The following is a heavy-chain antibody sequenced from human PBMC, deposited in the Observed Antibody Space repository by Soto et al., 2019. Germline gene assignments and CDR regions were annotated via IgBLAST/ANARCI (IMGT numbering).Heavy chain of an antibody. V-gene: IGHV4-39*01. CDR2: IYYSGST. Sequence: SETLSLTCTVSGGSISSSSYYWGWIRQPPGKGLEWIGSIYYSGSTYYNPSLKSRVTISVDTSKNQFSLKLSSVTAADTAVYYCARSYYDFWSGYPTSHHFDYWGQGTLVTVSS. CDR1: GGSISSSSYY. D-gene: IGHD3-3*01. CDR3: ARSYYDFWSGYPTSHHFDY. J-gene: IGHJ4*02.